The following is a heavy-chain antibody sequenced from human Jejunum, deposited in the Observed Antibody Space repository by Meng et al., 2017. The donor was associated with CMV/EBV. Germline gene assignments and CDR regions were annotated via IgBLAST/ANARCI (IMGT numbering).Heavy chain of an antibody. D-gene: IGHD3-10*01. J-gene: IGHJ1*01. Sequence: YTVTDYYIQWVRQAPGQGLEWMGWINPKTGDTKYPQKLQGRVTLTRDMSINTVYMEMTRLSSDDTAMYYCAKGKPSAPSGDTFQHWGQGTLVTVSS. CDR1: YTVTDYY. CDR3: AKGKPSAPSGDTFQH. V-gene: IGHV1-2*02. CDR2: INPKTGDT.